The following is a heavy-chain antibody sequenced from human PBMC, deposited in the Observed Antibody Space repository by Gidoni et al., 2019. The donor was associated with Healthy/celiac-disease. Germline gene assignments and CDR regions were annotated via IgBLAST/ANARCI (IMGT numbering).Heavy chain of an antibody. CDR1: GFTFSSYA. V-gene: IGHV3-30-3*01. D-gene: IGHD3-22*01. J-gene: IGHJ4*02. CDR2: ISYDGSNK. CDR3: ARGGYYDSSGYGGGDY. Sequence: QVQLVESGGGLVQPGRSLRLSCAASGFTFSSYAMHWVRQAPGKGLEWVAVISYDGSNKYYADSVKGRFTISRDNSKNTLYLQMNSLRAEDTAVYYCARGGYYDSSGYGGGDYWGQGTLVTVSS.